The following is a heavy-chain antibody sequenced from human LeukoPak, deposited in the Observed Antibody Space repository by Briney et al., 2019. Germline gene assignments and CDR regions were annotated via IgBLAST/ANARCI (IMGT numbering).Heavy chain of an antibody. D-gene: IGHD3-10*01. CDR1: GFTYSSYS. J-gene: IGHJ4*02. V-gene: IGHV3-21*01. CDR2: ISSSSSYI. CDR3: ARGGSVVFDY. Sequence: GGSLRLSWAASGFTYSSYSMNWVRQAPGKGLEWVSSISSSSSYIYYADSVRGRFTISGDNAKNSLYLQMNSLRAEDTAVYYCARGGSVVFDYWGQGTLVTVSS.